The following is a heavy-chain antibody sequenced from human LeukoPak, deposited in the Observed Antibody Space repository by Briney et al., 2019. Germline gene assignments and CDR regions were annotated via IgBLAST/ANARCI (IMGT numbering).Heavy chain of an antibody. J-gene: IGHJ6*03. CDR3: ARDKLIDFYFYYMDV. Sequence: GSLSLSCAAPGFSFDYYGMSWVRPAPGKGLEWVAGINWNGDSTDYADSVKGRFTISRDNAKNSLYLHMNSLRAEDTAFYYCARDKLIDFYFYYMDVWGKGTTVTVSS. D-gene: IGHD3-22*01. CDR1: GFSFDYYG. V-gene: IGHV3-20*04. CDR2: INWNGDST.